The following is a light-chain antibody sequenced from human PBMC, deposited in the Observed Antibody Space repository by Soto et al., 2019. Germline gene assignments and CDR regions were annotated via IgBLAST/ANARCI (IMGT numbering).Light chain of an antibody. CDR1: QSVSSD. CDR2: GAS. CDR3: QQRSNS. V-gene: IGKV3-15*01. J-gene: IGKJ4*01. Sequence: EIVMTQSPDTLSVSPGERVTLSCRASQSVSSDLAWYQQKPGQAPRLLIYGASTRATDIAARFSGSGSGTEFTLTISSLQSEDFAVYYCQQRSNSFGGGTKVEIK.